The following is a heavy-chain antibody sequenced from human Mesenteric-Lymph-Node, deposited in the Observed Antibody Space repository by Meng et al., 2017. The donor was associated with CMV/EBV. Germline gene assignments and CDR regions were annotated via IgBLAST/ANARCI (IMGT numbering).Heavy chain of an antibody. V-gene: IGHV1-18*01. Sequence: TVSCNASGYTFIHYGISWVRQAPGQGLEWMGWIGAYNGDTNFLQKFQGRITMTTDTSTSTAYMELRSLTSDDTAIYYCARDPEFDYWGQGTLVTVSS. CDR2: IGAYNGDT. J-gene: IGHJ4*02. CDR3: ARDPEFDY. D-gene: IGHD1-14*01. CDR1: GYTFIHYG.